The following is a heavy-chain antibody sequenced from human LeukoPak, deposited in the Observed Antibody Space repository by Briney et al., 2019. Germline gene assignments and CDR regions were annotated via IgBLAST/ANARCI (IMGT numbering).Heavy chain of an antibody. CDR3: ARGDYTHPWSGY. D-gene: IGHD2-2*02. CDR1: GYTFTGYY. V-gene: IGHV1-2*02. Sequence: ASVKVSYKASGYTFTGYYIHWVRRAPGQGLEWMGWINPNSGGTNYAQKFQGRITMTRDTSISTASMELSRLTSDDTAFYYCARGDYTHPWSGYWGQGTLVTVSS. CDR2: INPNSGGT. J-gene: IGHJ4*02.